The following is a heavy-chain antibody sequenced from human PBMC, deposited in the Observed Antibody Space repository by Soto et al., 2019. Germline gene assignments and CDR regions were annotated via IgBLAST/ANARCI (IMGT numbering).Heavy chain of an antibody. CDR2: ISYDGSNK. D-gene: IGHD4-17*01. CDR1: GFTFSSYG. Sequence: HPXGSLRLSCSASGFTFSSYGMHWVRQAPGKGLDWVAVISYDGSNKYYADSVKGRFTISRDNSKNTLYLQMNSLRAEDTAVYYCAKCSSHDYVDYYYYGMDVWGQGTTVTVSS. J-gene: IGHJ6*02. V-gene: IGHV3-30*18. CDR3: AKCSSHDYVDYYYYGMDV.